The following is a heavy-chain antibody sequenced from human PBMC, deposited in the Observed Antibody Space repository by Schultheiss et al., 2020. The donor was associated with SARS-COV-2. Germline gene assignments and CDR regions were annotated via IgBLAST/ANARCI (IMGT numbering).Heavy chain of an antibody. CDR1: GFTFSSYS. CDR3: ARDPLHYYDSSGYDDY. CDR2: ISSSSSTI. J-gene: IGHJ4*02. D-gene: IGHD3-22*01. V-gene: IGHV3-48*04. Sequence: GESLKISCAASGFTFSSYSMNWVRQAPGKGLEWVSYISSSSSTIYYADSVKGRFTISRDNAKNSLYLQMNSLRAEDTAVYYWARDPLHYYDSSGYDDYWGQGTLVTVSS.